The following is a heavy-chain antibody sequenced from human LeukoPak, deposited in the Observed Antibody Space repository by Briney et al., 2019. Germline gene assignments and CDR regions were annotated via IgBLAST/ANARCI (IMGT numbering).Heavy chain of an antibody. Sequence: GGSLRLSCAGSGFAFGSYAMSWVRQAPGKGLEWVSAISGSGVATYYADSVKGRFTISRDNSKNTLYLQMNSLRAGDTAVYYCAKGNYDFWSGYPGLSYFDYWGQGTLVTVSS. CDR1: GFAFGSYA. J-gene: IGHJ4*02. D-gene: IGHD3-3*01. CDR2: ISGSGVAT. CDR3: AKGNYDFWSGYPGLSYFDY. V-gene: IGHV3-23*01.